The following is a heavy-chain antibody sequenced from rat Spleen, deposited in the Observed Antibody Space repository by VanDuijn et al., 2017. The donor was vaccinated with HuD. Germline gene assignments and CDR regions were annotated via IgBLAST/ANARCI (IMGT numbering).Heavy chain of an antibody. D-gene: IGHD1-6*01. V-gene: IGHV5-46*01. CDR3: TRDRILRSTGFDY. Sequence: EVQLVESGGGLVQPGRSLKLSCAASGFTFSSFAMAWVRQAPKKGLEWVASITNTGGSIYYPDSVKGRFTISRDNAKSSLYLQMDSLRSEDTATYYCTRDRILRSTGFDYWGQGVMVTVSS. CDR2: ITNTGGSI. CDR1: GFTFSSFA. J-gene: IGHJ2*01.